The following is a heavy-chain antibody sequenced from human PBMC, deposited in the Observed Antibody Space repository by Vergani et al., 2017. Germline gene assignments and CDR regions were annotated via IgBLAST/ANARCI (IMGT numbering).Heavy chain of an antibody. CDR2: IYRTGCT. Sequence: QVQLQESGPGLVKPSETLSLTCAVSGFSIDNGYYWDWSRQPPGKGLEWIGSIYRTGCTHFNPSLKSRVTISVDTSNNHFSLRLNSLTAADTAVYYCARRSGIVYDIFSGTQYFFDFWVQGTLVTVSS. CDR1: GFSIDNGYY. CDR3: ARRSGIVYDIFSGTQYFFDF. J-gene: IGHJ4*02. D-gene: IGHD3-9*01. V-gene: IGHV4-38-2*01.